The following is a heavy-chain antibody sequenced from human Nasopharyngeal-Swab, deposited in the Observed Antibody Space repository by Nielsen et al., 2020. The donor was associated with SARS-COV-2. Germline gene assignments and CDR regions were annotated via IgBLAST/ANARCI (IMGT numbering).Heavy chain of an antibody. CDR3: ARVGTYYYDSSGYYPDY. J-gene: IGHJ4*02. Sequence: ASVKVSCKASGYTFTSYGISWVRQAPGQGLEWMGWISAYNGNTNYAQKLQGRVTMTTDTSTSTAYMELRSLRSDDTAVYYCARVGTYYYDSSGYYPDYWGQGTLVTVPS. CDR1: GYTFTSYG. D-gene: IGHD3-22*01. CDR2: ISAYNGNT. V-gene: IGHV1-18*01.